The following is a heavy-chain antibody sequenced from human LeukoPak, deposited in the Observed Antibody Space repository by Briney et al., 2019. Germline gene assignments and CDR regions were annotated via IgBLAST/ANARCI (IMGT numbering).Heavy chain of an antibody. CDR1: GFTFSSYS. V-gene: IGHV3-21*01. D-gene: IGHD6-13*01. Sequence: PGGSLRLSCAASGFTFSSYSMNWVRQAPGKGLEWVSSISSGSSYIYYADSVKGRFTISRDNAKNSLYLQMNSLRAEDTAVYYCAKGAAAGYYFDYWGQGTLVTVSS. CDR2: ISSGSSYI. CDR3: AKGAAAGYYFDY. J-gene: IGHJ4*02.